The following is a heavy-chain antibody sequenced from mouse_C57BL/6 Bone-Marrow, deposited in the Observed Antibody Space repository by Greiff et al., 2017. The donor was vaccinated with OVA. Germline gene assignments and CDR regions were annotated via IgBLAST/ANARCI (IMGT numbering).Heavy chain of an antibody. J-gene: IGHJ2*01. Sequence: QVQLQQPGAELVRPGTSVKLSCKASGYTFTSYWMHWVKQRPGQGLEWIGVIDPSDSYTNYNQKFKGKATLTVDTSSSTAYMQLSSLTSEDSAVYYCAKGSGTTVVDYFDDWGQGTTLTVSS. V-gene: IGHV1-59*01. D-gene: IGHD1-1*01. CDR2: IDPSDSYT. CDR3: AKGSGTTVVDYFDD. CDR1: GYTFTSYW.